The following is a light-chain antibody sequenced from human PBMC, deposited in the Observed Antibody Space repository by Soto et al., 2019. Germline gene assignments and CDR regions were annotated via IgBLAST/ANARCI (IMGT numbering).Light chain of an antibody. J-gene: IGLJ2*01. CDR2: DDS. V-gene: IGLV3-21*02. CDR3: QVWASTGDPVV. CDR1: KSGSEN. Sequence: SYELAQPPWVTLAPGHTARITCGRDKSGSENVQWYQQNPGQAPVLVVYDDSDRPSGIPERFSGSKSGNTATLTISRVEAGDEADYFCQVWASTGDPVVFGGGTKVTVL.